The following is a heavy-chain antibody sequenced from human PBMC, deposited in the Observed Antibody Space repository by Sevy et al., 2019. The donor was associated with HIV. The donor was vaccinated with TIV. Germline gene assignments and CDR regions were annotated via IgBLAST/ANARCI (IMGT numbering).Heavy chain of an antibody. CDR3: TTSDSSGWYYFDY. CDR2: IRSKANSYAT. V-gene: IGHV3-73*01. Sequence: GGSLRLSCAASGFTFSGSAMHWVRQASGKGLEWVGRIRSKANSYATAYAASVKGRFTISRDDSKNTAYLQMNSLKTEDTAGYYCTTSDSSGWYYFDYWGQGTLVTVSS. D-gene: IGHD6-19*01. CDR1: GFTFSGSA. J-gene: IGHJ4*02.